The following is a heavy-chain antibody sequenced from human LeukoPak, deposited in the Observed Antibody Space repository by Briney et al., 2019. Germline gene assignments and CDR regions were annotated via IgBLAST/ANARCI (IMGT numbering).Heavy chain of an antibody. V-gene: IGHV4-39*01. CDR3: ARRSLREAYNRFDP. D-gene: IGHD3-10*01. J-gene: IGHJ5*02. Sequence: SETLSLTCTVSGGSVTTSSYYWGWTRQPPGKGLEWIGSMSHSGSAFYNPSLKSQVSISVDTSKNQFSLRVTSVTAADTALYYCARRSLREAYNRFDPWGQGTLVTVSS. CDR1: GGSVTTSSYY. CDR2: MSHSGSA.